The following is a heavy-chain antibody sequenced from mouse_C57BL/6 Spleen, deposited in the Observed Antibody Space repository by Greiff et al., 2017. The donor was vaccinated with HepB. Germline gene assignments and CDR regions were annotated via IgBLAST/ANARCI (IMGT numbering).Heavy chain of an antibody. D-gene: IGHD3-3*01. V-gene: IGHV1-4*01. CDR1: GYTFTSYT. Sequence: QVHVKQSGAELARPGASVKMSCKASGYTFTSYTMHWVKQRPGQGLEWIGYINPSSGYTKYNQKFKDKATLTADKSSSTAYMQLSSLTSEDSAVYYCARRTAGFDYWGQGTTLTVSS. J-gene: IGHJ2*01. CDR3: ARRTAGFDY. CDR2: INPSSGYT.